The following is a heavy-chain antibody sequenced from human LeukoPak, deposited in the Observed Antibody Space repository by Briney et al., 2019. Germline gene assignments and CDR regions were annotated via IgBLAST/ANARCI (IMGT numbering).Heavy chain of an antibody. V-gene: IGHV3-33*01. D-gene: IGHD6-19*01. CDR1: GFSFSGYG. J-gene: IGHJ4*02. CDR2: IWSDGSDK. Sequence: QPGGSLRLSCAASGFSFSGYGMHWVRQAPGKGLEWVALIWSDGSDKYYADSVKGRFTISRDNPKKTLYLQMTSLRVEDTAVYYCTRLGSGWSVDYWGQGTLVTVSS. CDR3: TRLGSGWSVDY.